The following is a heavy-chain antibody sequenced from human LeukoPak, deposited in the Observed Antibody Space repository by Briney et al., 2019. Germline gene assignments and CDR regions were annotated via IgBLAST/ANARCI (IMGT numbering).Heavy chain of an antibody. V-gene: IGHV4-39*01. Sequence: PSETLSLTCTVSGGSISSSSYYWGWIRQPPGKGLEWIGSIYYSGSTYHNPSLKSRVTISVDTSKNQFSLKLSSVTAAGTAVYYCASRYMVRGVIWASRPYYFDYWGQGTLVTVSS. D-gene: IGHD3-10*01. J-gene: IGHJ4*02. CDR2: IYYSGST. CDR3: ASRYMVRGVIWASRPYYFDY. CDR1: GGSISSSSYY.